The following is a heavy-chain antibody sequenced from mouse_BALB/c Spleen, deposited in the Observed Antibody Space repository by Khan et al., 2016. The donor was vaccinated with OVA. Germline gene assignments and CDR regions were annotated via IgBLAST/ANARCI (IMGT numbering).Heavy chain of an antibody. Sequence: QVQLQQSGTELARPGASVKLSCKASGYTFTDFYITWVKQRTGQGLEWIGEIYPGSGNTYYNDNFKGKASLTADKSSNTAYFQLSSLTSEDSAVYFCTRIDTTSLAYWGQVSTLTVSS. CDR2: IYPGSGNT. D-gene: IGHD2-12*01. CDR1: GYTFTDFY. J-gene: IGHJ2*01. CDR3: TRIDTTSLAY. V-gene: IGHV1-77*01.